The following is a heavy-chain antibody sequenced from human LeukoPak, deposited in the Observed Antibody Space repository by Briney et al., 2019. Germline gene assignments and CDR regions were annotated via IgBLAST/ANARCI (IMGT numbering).Heavy chain of an antibody. CDR3: AKLYSYDFWSGYSDAFDI. CDR1: GFTFSSYG. Sequence: GGSLRLSCAASGFTFSSYGMHWVRQAPGKGLEWVAVISYDGSNKYYADSVKGRFTISRDNSKNTLYLQMSSLRAEDTAVYYCAKLYSYDFWSGYSDAFDIWGQGTMVTVSS. J-gene: IGHJ3*02. V-gene: IGHV3-30*18. D-gene: IGHD3-3*01. CDR2: ISYDGSNK.